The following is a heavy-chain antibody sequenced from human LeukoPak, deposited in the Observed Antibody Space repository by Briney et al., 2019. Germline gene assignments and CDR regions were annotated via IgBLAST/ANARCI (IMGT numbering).Heavy chain of an antibody. CDR1: GYSFPTYW. V-gene: IGHV5-51*01. CDR3: ARPPSRGYSSSFEY. J-gene: IGHJ4*02. Sequence: GGSLRLSCKGSGYSFPTYWIAWVRQMPGKGLEWMGIIYPDESNIRYSPSFQGQVTISADKSISTAYLQWSSLKASDTAMYYCARPPSRGYSSSFEYWGQGTLVTVSS. D-gene: IGHD2-2*03. CDR2: IYPDESNI.